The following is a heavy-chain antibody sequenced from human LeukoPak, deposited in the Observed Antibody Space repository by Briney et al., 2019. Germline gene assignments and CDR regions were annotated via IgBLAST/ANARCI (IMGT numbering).Heavy chain of an antibody. D-gene: IGHD6-19*01. J-gene: IGHJ4*02. Sequence: GASLQISCEGSGSIFTSYWIGWVRQLPGKGLEWMGIIYPGDSDTRYSPSFQGQVTISADKSISTAYLQWSSLKASDTAMYYCARLFSGIAVAGTGFDYWGQGTLVTVSS. V-gene: IGHV5-51*01. CDR2: IYPGDSDT. CDR1: GSIFTSYW. CDR3: ARLFSGIAVAGTGFDY.